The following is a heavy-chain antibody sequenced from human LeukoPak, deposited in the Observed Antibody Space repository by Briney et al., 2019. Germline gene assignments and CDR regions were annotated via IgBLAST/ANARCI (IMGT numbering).Heavy chain of an antibody. CDR2: ISPSGGIT. V-gene: IGHV3-23*01. CDR1: GFTFSSHG. D-gene: IGHD1-7*01. J-gene: IGHJ4*02. Sequence: GGTLRLSCAASGFTFSSHGMNWVRQAPGKGLEWVAGISPSGGITYYTDSVRGRVTISRDKAKSSLYLRMNSLRAEDTAVYYCARSSRELRGYAPWELMPPFDYWGQGTLVTVSS. CDR3: ARSSRELRGYAPWELMPPFDY.